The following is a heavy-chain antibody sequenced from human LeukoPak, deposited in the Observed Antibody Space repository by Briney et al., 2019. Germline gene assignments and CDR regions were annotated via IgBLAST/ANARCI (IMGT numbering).Heavy chain of an antibody. Sequence: GGSLRLSCAASGFTFSVYGMHWVRQAPGKGLEWVAVIWHVGTIKYYADSVKGRFTISRDNSDDTLYLQMNSLRAEDTAVYYCARAVGPFDYWGQGTLVTVSS. J-gene: IGHJ4*02. CDR3: ARAVGPFDY. CDR1: GFTFSVYG. V-gene: IGHV3-33*01. CDR2: IWHVGTIK.